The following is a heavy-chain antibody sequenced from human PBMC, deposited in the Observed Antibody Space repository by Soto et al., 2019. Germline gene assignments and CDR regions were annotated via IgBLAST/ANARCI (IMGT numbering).Heavy chain of an antibody. D-gene: IGHD6-19*01. CDR3: ARHGLVISSGWHGKGVDFDY. CDR2: ISAYNGNT. CDR1: GYTFTSYG. J-gene: IGHJ4*02. Sequence: QVQLVPSGAEVKKPGASVKVSCKASGYTFTSYGISWVRQAPGPGREWMGWISAYNGNTNYAQKLQGRVTMTTDTSTSTAYMELRSLRSDDTAVYYCARHGLVISSGWHGKGVDFDYWGQGTLVTVSS. V-gene: IGHV1-18*01.